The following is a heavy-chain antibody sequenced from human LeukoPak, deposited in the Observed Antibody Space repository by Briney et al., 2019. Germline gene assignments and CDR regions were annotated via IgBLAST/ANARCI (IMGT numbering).Heavy chain of an antibody. CDR2: INQDGSKK. Sequence: GGSVTFSCATSGFTFRNDWVTWVRQAQGKGLEWVANINQDGSKKNYVDPVKGRFTISRDNTENSLFLQMNSLRVEDTAIYYCARDTSPSSRGSYFYALSLWGQGKWCTVSS. J-gene: IGHJ3*01. CDR3: ARDTSPSSRGSYFYALSL. V-gene: IGHV3-7*01. CDR1: GFTFRNDW. D-gene: IGHD3-16*01.